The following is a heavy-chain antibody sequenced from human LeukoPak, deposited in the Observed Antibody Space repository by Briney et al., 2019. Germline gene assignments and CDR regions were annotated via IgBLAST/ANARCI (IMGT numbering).Heavy chain of an antibody. Sequence: ASVKVSCKASGYTFTSYGISRVRQAPGQGLEWMGLISAYSGNTNFAQKLQGRVTTTTDTSTSTAYMELRSLRSDDTAVYFCARGADTGSYGSLVYFDYWGQGTLVTVSS. V-gene: IGHV1-18*01. CDR1: GYTFTSYG. CDR2: ISAYSGNT. CDR3: ARGADTGSYGSLVYFDY. J-gene: IGHJ4*02. D-gene: IGHD3-16*01.